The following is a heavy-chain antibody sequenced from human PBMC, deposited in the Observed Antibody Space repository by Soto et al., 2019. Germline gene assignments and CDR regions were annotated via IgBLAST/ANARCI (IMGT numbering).Heavy chain of an antibody. D-gene: IGHD4-17*01. Sequence: GGSLRLSCAASGFTFSSYGMHWVRQAPGKGLEWVAVISYDGSNKYYADSVKGRFTISRDNSKNTLYLQMNSLRAEDTAVYYCAKDGPTVTTTFSWGQGTLVTVSS. CDR2: ISYDGSNK. V-gene: IGHV3-30*18. CDR3: AKDGPTVTTTFS. CDR1: GFTFSSYG. J-gene: IGHJ4*02.